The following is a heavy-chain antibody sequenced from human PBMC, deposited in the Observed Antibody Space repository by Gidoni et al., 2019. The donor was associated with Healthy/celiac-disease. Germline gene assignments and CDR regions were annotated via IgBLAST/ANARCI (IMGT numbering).Heavy chain of an antibody. CDR3: ARINFLVAGNAFDI. V-gene: IGHV2-26*01. CDR2: LFSNDEK. CDR1: GFSLSTARMG. Sequence: QVTLKESGPVLVKPTETLTLTCTVSGFSLSTARMGVSWIRQPPGKALEWLAHLFSNDEKSYSTSLKNRLTISKDTSKSQVVLTMTNMDPVDTATYYCARINFLVAGNAFDIWGQGTMGTVSS. J-gene: IGHJ3*02. D-gene: IGHD2-21*01.